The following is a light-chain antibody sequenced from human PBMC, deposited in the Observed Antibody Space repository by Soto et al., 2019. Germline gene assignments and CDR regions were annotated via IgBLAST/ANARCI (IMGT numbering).Light chain of an antibody. J-gene: IGKJ1*01. V-gene: IGKV3-20*01. Sequence: EIVLTQSPGTLSLSPGERATLSCRASQSVSSSYLAWYQQRPGQGPRLLIYGASFRATGIPDRFGASGSGTDFTLTITRLEPEDFAVYYCQQYGTSPTFGQGTKVDIK. CDR2: GAS. CDR1: QSVSSSY. CDR3: QQYGTSPT.